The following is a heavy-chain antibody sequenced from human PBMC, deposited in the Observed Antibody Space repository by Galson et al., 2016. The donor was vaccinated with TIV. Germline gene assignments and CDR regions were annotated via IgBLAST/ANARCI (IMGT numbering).Heavy chain of an antibody. Sequence: SVKVSCKASGGTFNIYAISWVRQAPGQGLEWMGGILPIFGAANYAQKFQGRVTITADESTNTAYMELSSLKSEDTAVYYCARPSSSCRGCSYLPYMDVLGKGTTVTVSS. CDR2: ILPIFGAA. CDR3: ARPSSSCRGCSYLPYMDV. J-gene: IGHJ6*03. V-gene: IGHV1-69*13. D-gene: IGHD6-13*01. CDR1: GGTFNIYA.